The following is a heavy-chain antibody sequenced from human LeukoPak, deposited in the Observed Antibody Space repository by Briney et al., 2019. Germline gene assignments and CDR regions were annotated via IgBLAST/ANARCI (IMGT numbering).Heavy chain of an antibody. CDR3: AGEDGSWREGWLDP. CDR1: GLDFDDYG. CDR2: INWNGDRT. Sequence: PGGSLRLSCAASGLDFDDYGMSWVRQAPGKGLQWVSNINWNGDRTAYGDSVKGRFTISRDNDKKFLYLQMNSLRAEDTALYHFAGEDGSWREGWLDPWGQGTLVIVSS. J-gene: IGHJ5*02. V-gene: IGHV3-20*01. D-gene: IGHD6-13*01.